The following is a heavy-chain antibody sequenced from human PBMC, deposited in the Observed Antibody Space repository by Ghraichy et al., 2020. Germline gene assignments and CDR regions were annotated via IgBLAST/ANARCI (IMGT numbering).Heavy chain of an antibody. CDR3: ARDSDCYSQFDY. CDR1: GYSIGSSDKY. V-gene: IGHV4-30-4*01. Sequence: SESLSLTCTVSGYSIGSSDKYWTWIRQSPGKGLEWIGYIYYSASTYYNPFLQSRVTISVDTSKNQFSLELSSVTAADTAVYFCARDSDCYSQFDYWGQGTLVTVSS. J-gene: IGHJ4*02. D-gene: IGHD2-21*01. CDR2: IYYSAST.